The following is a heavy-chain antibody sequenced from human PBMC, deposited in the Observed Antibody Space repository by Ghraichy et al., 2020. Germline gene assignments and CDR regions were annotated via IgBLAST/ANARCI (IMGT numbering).Heavy chain of an antibody. CDR3: GTYGRRGCSERCYLSFYYYGMDV. Sequence: GESLNISCKGSGYIFTHYWIGWVRQMPGKGLEWMGMIYPDESIIRYSPSFQGQVTISADESTSTAFLQWSSLQASDTAMYSCGTYGRRGCSERCYLSFYYYGMDVWGQGTTVTVSS. CDR2: IYPDESII. D-gene: IGHD2-15*01. CDR1: GYIFTHYW. J-gene: IGHJ6*02. V-gene: IGHV5-51*01.